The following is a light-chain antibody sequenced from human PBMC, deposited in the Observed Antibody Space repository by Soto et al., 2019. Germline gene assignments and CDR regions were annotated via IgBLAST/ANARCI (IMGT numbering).Light chain of an antibody. Sequence: EIVLTQSPGTLSLSPGERATLSCRASQSVSSSYLAWYQQTPGQAPRLLIYGASTRATGIPDRFSGSGSETDFTLTISRLEPEDFAVYYWQQYGSSLTFGQGTRLEIK. V-gene: IGKV3-20*01. CDR2: GAS. CDR3: QQYGSSLT. J-gene: IGKJ5*01. CDR1: QSVSSSY.